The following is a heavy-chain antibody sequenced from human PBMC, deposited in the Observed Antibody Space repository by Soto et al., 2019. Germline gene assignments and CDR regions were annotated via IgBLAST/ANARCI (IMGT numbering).Heavy chain of an antibody. D-gene: IGHD6-13*01. V-gene: IGHV1-58*01. CDR2: IVVGSGNT. J-gene: IGHJ4*01. CDR3: AASLYSSVGY. CDR1: GYTFTNSA. Sequence: ASVKVSCKASGYTFTNSAVQWVRQARGQRLEWIGWIVVGSGNTNYAQRFQERVTITRDMSTRRAYMELSSLRSEDTAVYYCAASLYSSVGYWG.